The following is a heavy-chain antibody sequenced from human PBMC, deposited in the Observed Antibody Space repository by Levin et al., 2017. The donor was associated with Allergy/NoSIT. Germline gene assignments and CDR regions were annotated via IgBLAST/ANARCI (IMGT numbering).Heavy chain of an antibody. Sequence: SCAASGFIFSTYAMTWVRQVPGKGLEWVSTLSGSGTSAYYADSVKGRFTIARDNSRDTLFLQMDSLRADDTALYYCAKDRLVAGYDSWGQGTLVTVSS. CDR2: LSGSGTSA. J-gene: IGHJ4*02. CDR1: GFIFSTYA. V-gene: IGHV3-23*01. CDR3: AKDRLVAGYDS. D-gene: IGHD6-19*01.